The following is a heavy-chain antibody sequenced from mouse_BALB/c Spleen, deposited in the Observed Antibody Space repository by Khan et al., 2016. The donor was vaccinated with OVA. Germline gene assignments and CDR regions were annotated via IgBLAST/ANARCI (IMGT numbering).Heavy chain of an antibody. D-gene: IGHD1-1*01. Sequence: QVQLKQSGADLVRPGASVKLSCKTSGYIFTSYWIHWVKQRSGQGLEWIARTYPGTGSTYYNEKFKGTATLTADKYSNTAYMQLNSMKSEDSAVYCCARYYGSTYYFGYWGRGTTLTVSS. V-gene: IGHV1S132*01. J-gene: IGHJ2*01. CDR3: ARYYGSTYYFGY. CDR1: GYIFTSYW. CDR2: TYPGTGST.